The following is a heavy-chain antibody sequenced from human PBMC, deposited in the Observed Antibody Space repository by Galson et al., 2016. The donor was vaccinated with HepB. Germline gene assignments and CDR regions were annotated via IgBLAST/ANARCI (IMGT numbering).Heavy chain of an antibody. D-gene: IGHD5-24*01. V-gene: IGHV3-53*01. CDR2: IYTGGST. J-gene: IGHJ4*02. CDR1: GFTVSSYY. CDR3: ARGMGHWSFVY. Sequence: SLRLSCAASGFTVSSYYMSWVRQAPGKGLEWVSIIYTGGSTYYADSVKGRFTISRDNSKNTLYLQMNGLRAEDTDVYYCARGMGHWSFVYWGQGTLVTVPS.